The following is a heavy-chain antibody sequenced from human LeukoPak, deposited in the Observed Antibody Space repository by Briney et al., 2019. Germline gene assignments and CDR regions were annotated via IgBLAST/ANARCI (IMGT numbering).Heavy chain of an antibody. CDR1: GFNVSGYY. CDR2: IYIGGNT. V-gene: IGHV3-66*01. Sequence: GGSLRLSCAASGFNVSGYYMTCVRQAPGKGLEWVSVIYIGGNTHYADSVKGRFTISRDKPKNTLYLQMNSLRAEDTAVYYCARERYSGGTFDIWGQGTMVTVSS. J-gene: IGHJ3*02. D-gene: IGHD1-26*01. CDR3: ARERYSGGTFDI.